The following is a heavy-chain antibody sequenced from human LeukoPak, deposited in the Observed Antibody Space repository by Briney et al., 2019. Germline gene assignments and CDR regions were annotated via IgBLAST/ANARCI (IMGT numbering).Heavy chain of an antibody. CDR1: GFIASSYG. CDR3: AKDSSSSVWAGSFDG. D-gene: IGHD6-6*01. Sequence: GGSLRLSCAASGFIASSYGMHWVRQAPGKGLEWVAVISYDGSNKYYVDSVKGRFTISRDNSKNTLYLQMNSLRAEDTAVYYCAKDSSSSVWAGSFDGWGQGTLVTVSS. J-gene: IGHJ4*02. CDR2: ISYDGSNK. V-gene: IGHV3-30*18.